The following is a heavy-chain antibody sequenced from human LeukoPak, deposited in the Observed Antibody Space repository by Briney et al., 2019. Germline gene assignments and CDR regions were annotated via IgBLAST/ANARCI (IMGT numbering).Heavy chain of an antibody. Sequence: GGSLRLSCAASGFTVSSNYVSWVRQAPGEGLEWGSVIYSGGSTYYADSVTDRFTISRDNSNNTLYLQMNSLRAEDRDVYYCARGGFGAAVTIGAFDIWGQGTMVTVSS. CDR3: ARGGFGAAVTIGAFDI. V-gene: IGHV3-53*01. CDR1: GFTVSSNY. D-gene: IGHD3-3*01. J-gene: IGHJ3*02. CDR2: IYSGGST.